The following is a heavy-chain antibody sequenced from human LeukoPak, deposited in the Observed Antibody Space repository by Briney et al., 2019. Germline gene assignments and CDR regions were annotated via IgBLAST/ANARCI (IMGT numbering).Heavy chain of an antibody. D-gene: IGHD5-12*01. CDR1: GFTFSSYW. CDR3: ARTLQIYSGYDWAPGYYFDY. Sequence: PGGSLRLSCAASGFTFSSYWMSWVRQAPGKGLEWVANIKQDGSEKYYVDSVKGRFTISRDNAKNSLYLQMNSLRAEDTAVYYCARTLQIYSGYDWAPGYYFDYWGQGTLVTVSS. J-gene: IGHJ4*02. V-gene: IGHV3-7*01. CDR2: IKQDGSEK.